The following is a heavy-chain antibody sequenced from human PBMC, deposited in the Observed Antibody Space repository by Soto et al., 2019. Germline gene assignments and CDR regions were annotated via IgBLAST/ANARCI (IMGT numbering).Heavy chain of an antibody. V-gene: IGHV3-7*01. CDR1: GVTGLIFSRNW. J-gene: IGHJ4*01. CDR2: IKHDGSED. CDR3: ARIGSGWYFDY. Sequence: TGGSLRLSCAASGVTGLIFSRNWMSWVRQTPGKGLEWVANIKHDGSEDYYVDSVRGRFSISRDNAKNSLYLQMNSLSAEDTAVYYCARIGSGWYFDYWGQGTLVTAPQ. D-gene: IGHD6-19*01.